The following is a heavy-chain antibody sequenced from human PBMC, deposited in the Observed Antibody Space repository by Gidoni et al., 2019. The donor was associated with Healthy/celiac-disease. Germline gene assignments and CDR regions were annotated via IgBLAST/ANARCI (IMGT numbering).Heavy chain of an antibody. J-gene: IGHJ4*02. CDR2: IYYSGRT. D-gene: IGHD3-22*01. V-gene: IGHV4-39*01. Sequence: QLQLQESGPGLVKPSETLSLTCTVSGSSISSSSYYWGWIRQPPGKGLEWIGSIYYSGRTYYNPCLKSRVTISVDTSKNQFSLKLSSVTAADTAVYYCARNYYDSSGYGGYWGQGTLVTVSS. CDR3: ARNYYDSSGYGGY. CDR1: GSSISSSSYY.